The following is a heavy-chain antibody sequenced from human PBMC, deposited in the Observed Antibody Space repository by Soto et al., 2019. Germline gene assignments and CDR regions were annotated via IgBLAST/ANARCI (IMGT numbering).Heavy chain of an antibody. D-gene: IGHD3-16*01. CDR3: ARMGALGFYYYYGMDV. CDR1: GFTFSSYA. J-gene: IGHJ6*01. Sequence: QVQLVESGGGVVQPGRSLRLSCAASGFTFSSYAMHWVRQAPGKGLEWVAVISYDGSNKYYADSVKGRFTISRDNSKNTLYLQMNSLRAEDTAVYYCARMGALGFYYYYGMDVW. CDR2: ISYDGSNK. V-gene: IGHV3-30-3*01.